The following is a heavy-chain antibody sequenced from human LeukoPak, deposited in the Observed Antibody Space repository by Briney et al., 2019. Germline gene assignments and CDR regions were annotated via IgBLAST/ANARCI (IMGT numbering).Heavy chain of an antibody. CDR1: GFTLSNYW. CDR3: TRSGRGGAFDI. CDR2: IYSDGSRT. V-gene: IGHV3-74*03. J-gene: IGHJ3*02. Sequence: GGSLRLSCAGSGFTLSNYWMHWVRQGPGKGLAWASRIYSDGSRTTYADSVKGRFTISGDNAKNTLYLQMNSLRADDTAVYYCTRSGRGGAFDIWGQGTMVTVSS. D-gene: IGHD1-26*01.